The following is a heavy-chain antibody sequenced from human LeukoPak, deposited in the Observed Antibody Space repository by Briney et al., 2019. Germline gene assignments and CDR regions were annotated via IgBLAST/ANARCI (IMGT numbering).Heavy chain of an antibody. D-gene: IGHD3-10*01. V-gene: IGHV1-2*02. CDR3: ARGGILWFGENYYMDV. J-gene: IGHJ6*03. CDR2: INPNSGGT. CDR1: GYTFTGYY. Sequence: GASVKVSCKASGYTFTGYYMHWVRQAPGQGLEWMGWINPNSGGTNYAQKFQGRVTMTRDTSISTAYMELSRLRSDDTAVYYCARGGILWFGENYYMDVWGKGTTVTVSS.